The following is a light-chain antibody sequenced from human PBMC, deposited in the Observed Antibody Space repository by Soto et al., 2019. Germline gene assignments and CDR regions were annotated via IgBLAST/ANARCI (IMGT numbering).Light chain of an antibody. CDR2: DVS. J-gene: IGKJ1*01. Sequence: DIQMTQSPSTLSASVGDRVTIPCRASQSISKWLAWYQQKPGKAPKLLMYDVSSLESGVPSRFSGSGSGTEFTLTISSLQSDDVATYYCQQYHSYRTFGQGTKVDIK. V-gene: IGKV1-5*01. CDR1: QSISKW. CDR3: QQYHSYRT.